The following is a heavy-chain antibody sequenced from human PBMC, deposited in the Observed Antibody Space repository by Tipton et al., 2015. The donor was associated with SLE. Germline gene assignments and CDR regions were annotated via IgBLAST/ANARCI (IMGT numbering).Heavy chain of an antibody. V-gene: IGHV3-30-3*01. D-gene: IGHD6-6*01. CDR2: ISFDGSNT. CDR1: GFTFNTYT. J-gene: IGHJ6*02. CDR3: ARDKASSSWGGVYYYGMDV. Sequence: SLRLSCAASGFTFNTYTMYWVRQAPGKGLEWVAVISFDGSNTNYADFAKGRVTISRDNSKNTLYLQMNSLRAEDTAVYYCARDKASSSWGGVYYYGMDVWGQGTTVTVSS.